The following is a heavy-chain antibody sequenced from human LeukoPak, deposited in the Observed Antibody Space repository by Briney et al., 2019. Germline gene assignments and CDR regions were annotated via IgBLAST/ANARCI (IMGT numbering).Heavy chain of an antibody. CDR3: ARVRATGYYYYYYYMDV. CDR2: ISAYNGKT. CDR1: GYTFTSYG. V-gene: IGHV1-18*01. J-gene: IGHJ6*03. Sequence: GASVKVSCKASGYTFTSYGISWVRQAPGQGLEWMGWISAYNGKTNYAQKLQGRVTMTTDTSTSTAYMELRSLRSDDTAVYYCARVRATGYYYYYYYMDVWGKGTTVTVSS. D-gene: IGHD1-14*01.